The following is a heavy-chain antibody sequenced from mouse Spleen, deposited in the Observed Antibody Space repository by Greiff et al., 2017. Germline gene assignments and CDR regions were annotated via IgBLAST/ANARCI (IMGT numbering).Heavy chain of an antibody. CDR1: GFTFSDAW. CDR3: TRNYGTYYFDY. Sequence: EVKVVESGGGLVQPGGSMKLSCAASGFTFSDAWMDWVRQSPEKGLEWVAEIRNKANNHATYYAESVKGRFTISRDDSKSSVYLQMNSLRAEDTGIYYCTRNYGTYYFDYWGQGTTLTVSS. V-gene: IGHV6-6*01. D-gene: IGHD1-1*01. J-gene: IGHJ2*01. CDR2: IRNKANNHAT.